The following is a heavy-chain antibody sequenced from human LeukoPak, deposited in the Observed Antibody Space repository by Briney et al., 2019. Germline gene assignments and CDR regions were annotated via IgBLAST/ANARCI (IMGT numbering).Heavy chain of an antibody. CDR1: GGSISSGGYY. J-gene: IGHJ6*03. D-gene: IGHD2-2*01. V-gene: IGHV4-31*03. CDR2: IYYSGST. CDR3: ARVTVVVPAGYMDV. Sequence: SQTLSLTCTVSGGSISSGGYYWSWIRQHPGKGLEWIGYIYYSGSTYYNPSLKSRVTISVDTSKNQLSLKLSSVTAADTAVYYCARVTVVVPAGYMDVWGKGTTVTVSS.